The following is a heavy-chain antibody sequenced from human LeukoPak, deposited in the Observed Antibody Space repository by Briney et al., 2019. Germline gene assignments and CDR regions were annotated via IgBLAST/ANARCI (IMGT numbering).Heavy chain of an antibody. Sequence: GGSLRLSCAASGFTFSSYAMSWVRQAPGKGLEWVSAISGSGGSTYYADSVKGRFTISRDNSKNTLYLQMNSLRAEDTAVYYCAKGAAYYYDSSGYFGYWGQGTLVTVSP. CDR1: GFTFSSYA. CDR3: AKGAAYYYDSSGYFGY. D-gene: IGHD3-22*01. CDR2: ISGSGGST. V-gene: IGHV3-23*01. J-gene: IGHJ4*02.